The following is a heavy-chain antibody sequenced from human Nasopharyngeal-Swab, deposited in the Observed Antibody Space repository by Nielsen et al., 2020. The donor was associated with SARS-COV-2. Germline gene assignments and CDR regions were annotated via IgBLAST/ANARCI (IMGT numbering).Heavy chain of an antibody. J-gene: IGHJ3*02. CDR1: GGTFSSYA. CDR3: AREKDCGGDCPSPDAFDI. D-gene: IGHD2-21*02. Sequence: SVKVSCKASGGTFSSYAISWVRQAPGQGLEWMGGIIPIFGTANYAQKLQGRVTMTTDTSTSTAYMELRSLRSDDTAVYYCAREKDCGGDCPSPDAFDIWGQGTMVTVSS. CDR2: IIPIFGTA. V-gene: IGHV1-69*05.